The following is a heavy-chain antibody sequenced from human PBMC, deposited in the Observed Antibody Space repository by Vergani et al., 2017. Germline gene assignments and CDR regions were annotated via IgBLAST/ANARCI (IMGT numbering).Heavy chain of an antibody. D-gene: IGHD3-10*01. CDR1: GGPMRGYY. Sequence: QVRLQESGPGLVKPSETLALPCSVSGGPMRGYYWRWIRQPPGKELEWIGYMYHSGSTNYNPSLATRVTKSGDTSKNQFSLELNSVTAADTAVYYGGRVSDFYGLGSRLLDLWGQGILVTVSS. V-gene: IGHV4-59*01. J-gene: IGHJ5*02. CDR2: MYHSGST. CDR3: GRVSDFYGLGSRLLDL.